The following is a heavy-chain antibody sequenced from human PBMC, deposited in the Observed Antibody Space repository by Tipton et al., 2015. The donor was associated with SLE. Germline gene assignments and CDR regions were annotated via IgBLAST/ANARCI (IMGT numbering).Heavy chain of an antibody. CDR2: IYHSGST. CDR1: GSSISSYY. Sequence: TLSLTCTVSGSSISSYYWSWIRQPPGKGLEWIGYIYHSGSTYYNPSLKSRVTISLDRSKSQFSLKVKSMTAADTAVYFCARLWGSQMDVWGKGTTFTVSS. CDR3: ARLWGSQMDV. J-gene: IGHJ6*04. V-gene: IGHV4-4*09. D-gene: IGHD3-16*01.